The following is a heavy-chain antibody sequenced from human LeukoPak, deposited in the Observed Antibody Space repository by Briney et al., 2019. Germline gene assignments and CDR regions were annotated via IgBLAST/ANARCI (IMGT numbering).Heavy chain of an antibody. J-gene: IGHJ6*03. V-gene: IGHV4-59*01. CDR3: ARERRGIAVAGTKYYYYYMDV. Sequence: SETLSLTCTVSGGSISSYYWSWIRQPPGKGLEWIGYIYYSGSTNYNPSLKSRVTISVDTSKDQFSLKLSSVTAADTAVYYCARERRGIAVAGTKYYYYYMDVWGKGTTVTVSS. CDR2: IYYSGST. D-gene: IGHD6-19*01. CDR1: GGSISSYY.